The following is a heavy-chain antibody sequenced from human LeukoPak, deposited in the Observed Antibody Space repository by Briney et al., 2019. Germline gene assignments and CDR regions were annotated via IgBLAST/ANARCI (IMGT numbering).Heavy chain of an antibody. Sequence: GGSLRLSCAASGFTFTNYWMHWVRQAPGKGLVWVSRVLSDGSRISYADSVKGRFTISRDNAKNTPYLQMDSLRAEDTAVYYCARSPGGVIIAYYFDYWGQGTLVTVSS. CDR3: ARSPGGVIIAYYFDY. CDR2: VLSDGSRI. J-gene: IGHJ4*02. CDR1: GFTFTNYW. D-gene: IGHD3-10*01. V-gene: IGHV3-74*01.